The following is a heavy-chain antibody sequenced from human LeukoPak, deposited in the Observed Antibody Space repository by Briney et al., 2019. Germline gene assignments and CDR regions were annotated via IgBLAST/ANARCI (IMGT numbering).Heavy chain of an antibody. Sequence: SETLSLTCTVSGGSISSFSYYWGWIRQPRGKGLEWIGSIYYTGAAYYNPSLKSRVTISVDTSKNQFSLKLSSVTAADTAVYYCARPRHYYGSGFDYWGQGTLVTVSS. D-gene: IGHD3-10*01. CDR3: ARPRHYYGSGFDY. CDR1: GGSISSFSYY. J-gene: IGHJ4*02. V-gene: IGHV4-39*01. CDR2: IYYTGAA.